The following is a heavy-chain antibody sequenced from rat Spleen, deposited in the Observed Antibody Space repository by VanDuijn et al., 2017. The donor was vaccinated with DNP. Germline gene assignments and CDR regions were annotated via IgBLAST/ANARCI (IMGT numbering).Heavy chain of an antibody. CDR1: GFTFSDYY. V-gene: IGHV5-20*01. D-gene: IGHD3-8*01. CDR2: IGFDGGGT. Sequence: EVQLVESGGGLVQPGRSLKLSCAASGFTFSDYYMAWVRQAPTRGLEWVAYIGFDGGGTYNGDSVKGRFTISRDNAKRTQYLQMDSLRSEDTATYYCVTHPSWFGYWGQGTLVTVSS. J-gene: IGHJ3*01. CDR3: VTHPSWFGY.